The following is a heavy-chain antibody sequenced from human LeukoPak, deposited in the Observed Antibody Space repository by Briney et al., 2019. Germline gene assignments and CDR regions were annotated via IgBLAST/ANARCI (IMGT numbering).Heavy chain of an antibody. CDR2: ISSSGGNT. CDR1: GFTFTSYA. V-gene: IGHV3-23*01. CDR3: ARRAASSGYYFDQ. Sequence: GGSLRLSCAASGFTFTSYAMTWVRQGPGEGLEWVSTISSSGGNTYSADSVKGRFTISRDNSKPTLYLQMNSLRAEDTAVYYCARRAASSGYYFDQWGQGTLVTVSS. D-gene: IGHD6-19*01. J-gene: IGHJ4*02.